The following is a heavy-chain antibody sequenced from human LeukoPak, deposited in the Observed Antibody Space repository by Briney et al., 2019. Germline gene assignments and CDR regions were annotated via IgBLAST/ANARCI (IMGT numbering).Heavy chain of an antibody. V-gene: IGHV3-30-3*01. CDR2: ISYDGSNK. D-gene: IGHD2-2*01. CDR3: ARNLGYCNSTSCHGRAFDI. CDR1: GFTFSSYA. Sequence: PGGSLRLSCAASGFTFSSYAMHWVRQAPGKGLEWVALISYDGSNKYYADSVKGRFTISRDNSKNTLYLQMNILRAEDTAVYDCARNLGYCNSTSCHGRAFDIWGQGTMVTVSS. J-gene: IGHJ3*02.